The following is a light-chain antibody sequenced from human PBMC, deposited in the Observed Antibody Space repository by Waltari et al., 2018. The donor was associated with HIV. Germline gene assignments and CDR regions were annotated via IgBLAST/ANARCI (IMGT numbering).Light chain of an antibody. CDR1: QSVSDF. V-gene: IGKV3-11*01. J-gene: IGKJ4*01. Sequence: ETVLTQSPPRLSLSPGERATLSCRANQSVSDFLAWYRQTPGQPPRLLIYDASTRATGTPARFSGSGSGTDFTLTISSLEPEDFAVYYCQQRSHWPLTFGGGTKVEMK. CDR3: QQRSHWPLT. CDR2: DAS.